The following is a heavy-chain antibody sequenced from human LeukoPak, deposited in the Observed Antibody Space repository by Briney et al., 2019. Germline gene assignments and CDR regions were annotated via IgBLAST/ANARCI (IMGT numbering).Heavy chain of an antibody. CDR1: GDSITGYY. J-gene: IGHJ4*02. Sequence: SETLSLTCSVSGDSITGYYWGWLRQPPGKGLEWIGNIYYTGNTYYNSSLKSRVTISLDTSKNQFSLKVISVTAADTAVYYCARMTTVTPGPFDYWGQGILVTVSS. D-gene: IGHD4-17*01. CDR3: ARMTTVTPGPFDY. V-gene: IGHV4-39*07. CDR2: IYYTGNT.